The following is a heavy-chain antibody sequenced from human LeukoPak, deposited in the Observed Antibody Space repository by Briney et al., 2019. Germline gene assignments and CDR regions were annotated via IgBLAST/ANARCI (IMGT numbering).Heavy chain of an antibody. J-gene: IGHJ4*02. CDR1: GFTYSSYA. V-gene: IGHV3-23*01. Sequence: GGSLRLSCAASGFTYSSYAMSWVRQAPGKGLEWVSAISGSGGSTYYADSVKGRVTISRDNSKHTLYLQMNGLRAEHTAVYYCAKDPRGTYYDFWSGYDNYFDYWGQGTLVTVSS. D-gene: IGHD3-3*01. CDR3: AKDPRGTYYDFWSGYDNYFDY. CDR2: ISGSGGST.